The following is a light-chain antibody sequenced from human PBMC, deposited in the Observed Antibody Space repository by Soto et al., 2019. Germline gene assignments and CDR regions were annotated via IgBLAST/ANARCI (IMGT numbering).Light chain of an antibody. CDR3: QQRFNWPRFT. J-gene: IGKJ2*01. Sequence: EIVLTQSPATLSLSPGERATLSCRASQSVSSYLAWYQQKPGQAPRLLIYDASNRATGIPARFSGGGSGTGFTLTISSLEAEDFAVYYCQQRFNWPRFTFGQGTKLEIK. V-gene: IGKV3-11*01. CDR1: QSVSSY. CDR2: DAS.